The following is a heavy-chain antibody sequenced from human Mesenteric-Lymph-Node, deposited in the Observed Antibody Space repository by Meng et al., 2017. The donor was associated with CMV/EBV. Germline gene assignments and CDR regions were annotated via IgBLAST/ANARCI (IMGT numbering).Heavy chain of an antibody. J-gene: IGHJ4*02. CDR1: GGSFRGYY. D-gene: IGHD4-23*01. V-gene: IGHV4-34*01. CDR2: INHSGST. CDR3: ARHQRWLKSEGGFNY. Sequence: QVQQQQWGAGLLRPSRTLSLTCAVHGGSFRGYYWSWIRQPPGKGLEWIGEINHSGSTNYNPSLKSRVTISVDTSKNQFSLKLSSVTAADTAVYYCARHQRWLKSEGGFNYWGQGTLVTVSS.